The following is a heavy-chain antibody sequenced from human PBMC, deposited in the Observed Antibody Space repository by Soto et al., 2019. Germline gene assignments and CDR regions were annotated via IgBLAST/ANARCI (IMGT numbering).Heavy chain of an antibody. Sequence: QVQLQESGPGLVKPSETLSLTCTVSGGSISSYYWSWIRQPAGKGLEWIGRIYTSGSTNYNPPLKSRVTRSVDTSKEQFALKLSSVTAADTAVYYCATLSGSYRYWYFDLWGRGTLVTVSS. J-gene: IGHJ2*01. CDR1: GGSISSYY. CDR2: IYTSGST. V-gene: IGHV4-4*07. D-gene: IGHD1-26*01. CDR3: ATLSGSYRYWYFDL.